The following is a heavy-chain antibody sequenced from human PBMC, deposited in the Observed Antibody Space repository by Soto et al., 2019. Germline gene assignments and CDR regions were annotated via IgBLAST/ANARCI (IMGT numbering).Heavy chain of an antibody. CDR3: TTGPTGRSGNKGACWFDP. D-gene: IGHD3-3*01. J-gene: IGHJ5*02. V-gene: IGHV3-15*01. CDR2: IKSKTDGGTT. CDR1: GFTFSNAW. Sequence: EVQLVESGGGLVKPGGSLRLSCAASGFTFSNAWMSWVRQAPGKGLEWVGRIKSKTDGGTTDYAAPVKGRFTISRDDSKNTLYLQMNSLKTEDTAVYYCTTGPTGRSGNKGACWFDPWGQGTLVTVSS.